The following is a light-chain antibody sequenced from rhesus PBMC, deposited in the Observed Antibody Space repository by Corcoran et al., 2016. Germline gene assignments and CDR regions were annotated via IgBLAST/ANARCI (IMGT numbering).Light chain of an antibody. Sequence: EIVMTQSPATLALSPGERATLSCRASQSVSSYLARYQQKPGQAPRLLINGASSRATGIPDRFSGSGSGTEFTLTISSLEPEDVGVYCCLQSSNWPYSVGQGTKVEIK. V-gene: IGKV3-24*04. CDR3: LQSSNWPYS. CDR2: GAS. J-gene: IGKJ2*01. CDR1: QSVSSY.